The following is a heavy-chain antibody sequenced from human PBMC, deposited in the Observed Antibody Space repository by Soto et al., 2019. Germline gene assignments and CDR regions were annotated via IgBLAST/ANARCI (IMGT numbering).Heavy chain of an antibody. Sequence: SLRLSCAASGFTFSSYAMHWVRQAPGKGLEWVAVISYDGSNKYYADSVKGRFTISRDNSKNTLYLQMNSLRAEDTAVYYCAKGIHVTLHWFDYWGQGTLVTVSS. D-gene: IGHD1-1*01. J-gene: IGHJ4*02. CDR2: ISYDGSNK. CDR1: GFTFSSYA. CDR3: AKGIHVTLHWFDY. V-gene: IGHV3-30-3*01.